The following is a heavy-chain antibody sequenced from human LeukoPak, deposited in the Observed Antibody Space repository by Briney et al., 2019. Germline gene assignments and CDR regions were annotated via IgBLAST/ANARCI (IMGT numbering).Heavy chain of an antibody. V-gene: IGHV4-38-2*02. Sequence: SETLSLTCTVSGYSISSGYYWGWIRQPPGKGLEWIGSIYHSGSTYYNPSLKSRVTISVDTSKNQFSLKLSSVTAADTAVYYCARRGQQLVPIDYWGQGTLVTVSS. CDR2: IYHSGST. CDR3: ARRGQQLVPIDY. CDR1: GYSISSGYY. D-gene: IGHD6-6*01. J-gene: IGHJ4*02.